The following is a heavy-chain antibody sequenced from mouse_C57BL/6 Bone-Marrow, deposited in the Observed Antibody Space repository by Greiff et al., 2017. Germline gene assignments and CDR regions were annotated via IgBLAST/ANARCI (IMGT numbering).Heavy chain of an antibody. V-gene: IGHV1-59*01. CDR1: GYTFTSYW. CDR2: IDPSDSYT. Sequence: QVQLQQPGAELVRPGTSVKLSCKASGYTFTSYWMHWVKQRPGQGLEWIGVIDPSDSYTNYNQKFKGKATLTVDTSSSTAYMQLSSLTSEDSAVYDDARFYYDYGGYAMDYWGRGTSVTVSS. J-gene: IGHJ4*01. CDR3: ARFYYDYGGYAMDY. D-gene: IGHD2-4*01.